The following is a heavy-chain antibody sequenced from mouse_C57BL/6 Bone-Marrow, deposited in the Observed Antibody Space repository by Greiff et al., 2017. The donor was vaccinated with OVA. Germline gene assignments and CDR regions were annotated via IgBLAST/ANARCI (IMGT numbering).Heavy chain of an antibody. J-gene: IGHJ3*01. CDR1: GYTFTSYW. V-gene: IGHV1-61*01. D-gene: IGHD3-3*01. Sequence: VQLQQPGAELVRPGSSVKLSCKASGYTFTSYWMDWVKQRPGQGLEWIGNINPSNSETHYNQKFKDKATLTVDKSSSTAYMQLSSLTSDDAAVYYCARSKGSPWLAYWGQGTLVTVSA. CDR3: ARSKGSPWLAY. CDR2: INPSNSET.